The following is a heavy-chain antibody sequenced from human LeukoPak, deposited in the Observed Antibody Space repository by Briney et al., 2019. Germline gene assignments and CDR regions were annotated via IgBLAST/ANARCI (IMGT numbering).Heavy chain of an antibody. CDR3: GLRSRGKYYYGSGEQNY. CDR1: GGSISSSSYY. CDR2: IYYSGST. J-gene: IGHJ4*02. V-gene: IGHV4-39*01. D-gene: IGHD3-10*01. Sequence: SETLSLTCTVSGGSISSSSYYWGWIRQPPGKGLEWIGSIYYSGSTYYNPSLKSRVTISVDTSKNQFSLKLSSVTAADTAVYYCGLRSRGKYYYGSGEQNYWGQGTLVTVSS.